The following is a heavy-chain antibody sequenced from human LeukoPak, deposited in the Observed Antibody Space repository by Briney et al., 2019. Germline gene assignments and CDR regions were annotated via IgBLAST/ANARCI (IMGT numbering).Heavy chain of an antibody. CDR2: IRSDGSTT. J-gene: IGHJ4*01. D-gene: IGHD3-3*01. V-gene: IGHV3-74*01. CDR1: RFTFSNFW. CDR3: IRDWRKLAFDQ. Sequence: PGGSLRLSCVETRFTFSNFWMHWVLQAPGKGLVWVARIRSDGSTTDYADSVKGRFTISRDNAKNTLYLEMNSLRAEDTAVYYCIRDWRKLAFDQWGHGTLVTVSS.